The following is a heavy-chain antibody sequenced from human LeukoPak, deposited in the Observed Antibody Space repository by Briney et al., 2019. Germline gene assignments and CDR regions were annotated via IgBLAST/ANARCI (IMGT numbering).Heavy chain of an antibody. D-gene: IGHD4-17*01. V-gene: IGHV3-13*01. J-gene: IGHJ2*01. CDR2: IDAAGDT. CDR3: ARRAYGDYGRWYYDL. Sequence: GGSLRLSCAAAGFTFSNYDMHWVRQPSGRGLEWVSAIDAAGDTNYPDSVKGRVAISRENAKNSLYLQMNSLRVGDTAVYYCARRAYGDYGRWYYDLWGRGTLVTVSS. CDR1: GFTFSNYD.